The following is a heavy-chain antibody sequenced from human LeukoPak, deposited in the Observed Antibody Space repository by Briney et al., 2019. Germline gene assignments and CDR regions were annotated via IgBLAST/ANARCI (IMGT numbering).Heavy chain of an antibody. V-gene: IGHV3-48*01. D-gene: IGHD3-3*01. J-gene: IGHJ4*02. CDR2: ISSSSSTI. CDR1: GFTFRSYS. CDR3: ASISLRFLDY. Sequence: GGSLRLSRAASGFTFRSYSMNWVRQAPGKGLEWVSYISSSSSTISYADSVKGRFIISRDNAKNSLYLQMNSLRAEDTAVYYCASISLRFLDYWGQGTLVTVSS.